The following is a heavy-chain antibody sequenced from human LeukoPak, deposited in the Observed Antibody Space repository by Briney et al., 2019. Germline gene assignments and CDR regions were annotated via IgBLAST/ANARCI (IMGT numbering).Heavy chain of an antibody. Sequence: ASVKVSCKASGYTFTSYDINWVRQATGQGLEWMGWISAKDGDIDYAQNFQGRVSLTTDTSTSTAYMELRGLKSDDTAVYYCARDIGITNFDYWGQGTLVTVSS. V-gene: IGHV1-18*01. D-gene: IGHD2-8*01. J-gene: IGHJ4*02. CDR1: GYTFTSYD. CDR2: ISAKDGDI. CDR3: ARDIGITNFDY.